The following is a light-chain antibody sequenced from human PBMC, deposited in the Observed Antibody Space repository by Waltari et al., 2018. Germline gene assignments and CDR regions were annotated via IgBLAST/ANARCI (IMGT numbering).Light chain of an antibody. V-gene: IGLV2-11*01. CDR2: DVT. CDR3: CSYAGTYSYV. CDR1: SSDVGGYNF. Sequence: QSALPQPRSVSGSPGQSVTISCTGTSSDVGGYNFVSWYQQHPGKAPKFMIYDVTKRPSGVPDRFFGSKSGNTASLTISGLQAEDEADYYCCSYAGTYSYVFGTGTKVTVL. J-gene: IGLJ1*01.